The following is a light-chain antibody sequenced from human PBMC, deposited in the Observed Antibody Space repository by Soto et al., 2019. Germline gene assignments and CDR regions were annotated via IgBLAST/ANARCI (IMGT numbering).Light chain of an antibody. CDR2: WAS. V-gene: IGKV4-1*01. J-gene: IGKJ1*01. CDR1: QSVLFSSNNKNY. CDR3: HQYYSPPLT. Sequence: DIVMNQSPDSLAVSLGERATINCKSSQSVLFSSNNKNYLAWYQQKPRQPPKLLIYWASTRESGVPDRFTGSGSGTDFPRTITSLQAEDVAVYYCHQYYSPPLTFGQGTKVEI.